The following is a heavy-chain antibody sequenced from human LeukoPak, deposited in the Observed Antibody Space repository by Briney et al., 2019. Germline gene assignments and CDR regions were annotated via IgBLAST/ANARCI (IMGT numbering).Heavy chain of an antibody. V-gene: IGHV3-23*01. CDR3: AKDQAPRAARVIYFDY. CDR1: GFIFSDYA. CDR2: MSDGGVRT. D-gene: IGHD2-15*01. Sequence: GGSLRLSCVASGFIFSDYAMGWVRQAPGKRLEWVSGMSDGGVRTYYADSVKGRFTISRDNSKNTLFLHMDSLRVEDTAVYYCAKDQAPRAARVIYFDYWGQGNLVTVSS. J-gene: IGHJ4*02.